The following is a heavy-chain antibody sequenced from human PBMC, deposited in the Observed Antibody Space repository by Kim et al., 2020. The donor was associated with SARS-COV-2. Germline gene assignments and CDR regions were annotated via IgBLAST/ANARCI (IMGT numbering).Heavy chain of an antibody. Sequence: SETLSLTCTGSGVSISSSSYYWGWIRQPPGKGLEWIGIIYYSGSTYYNPSLKSRVTISVDTSKNQFSLKLSPVTAADTAVYYCARYEGGYLLLSYSYYYMDVWGKGTTVTVSS. J-gene: IGHJ6*03. CDR1: GVSISSSSYY. CDR2: IYYSGST. V-gene: IGHV4-39*01. D-gene: IGHD2-2*01. CDR3: ARYEGGYLLLSYSYYYMDV.